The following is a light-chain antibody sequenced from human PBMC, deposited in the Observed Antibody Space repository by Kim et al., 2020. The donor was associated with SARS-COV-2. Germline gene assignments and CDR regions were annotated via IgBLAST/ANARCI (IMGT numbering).Light chain of an antibody. J-gene: IGLJ1*01. CDR3: QSYDNSLSGYV. Sequence: QTVSISCTGSSSNIGAGYDVYWYQHLPRAAPKLLIYDANNRPSGVPDRFSGSKSGTSASLAITGLQAEDEADYYCQSYDNSLSGYVFGTGTKVTVL. CDR1: SSNIGAGYD. V-gene: IGLV1-40*01. CDR2: DAN.